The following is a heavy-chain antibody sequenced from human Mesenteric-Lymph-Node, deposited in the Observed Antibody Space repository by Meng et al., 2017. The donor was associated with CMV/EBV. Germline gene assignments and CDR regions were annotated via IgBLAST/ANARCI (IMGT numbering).Heavy chain of an antibody. D-gene: IGHD6-13*01. CDR3: ARQLFDY. J-gene: IGHJ4*02. CDR2: MYTGDYT. CDR1: GFPVSRKY. Sequence: GGSLRLSCVVSGFPVSRKYMSWVRQAPGKGLEWIAVMYTGDYTYYADSVKGRFAISRDNSKNTLYLQMGSLRAEDMAVYYCARQLFDYWGQGTLVTVSS. V-gene: IGHV3-66*02.